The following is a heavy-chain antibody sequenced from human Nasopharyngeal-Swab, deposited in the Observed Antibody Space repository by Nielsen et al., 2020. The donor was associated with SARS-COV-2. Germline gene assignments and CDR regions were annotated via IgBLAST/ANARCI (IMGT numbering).Heavy chain of an antibody. V-gene: IGHV4-59*08. Sequence: SETLSLTCAVYGGSFSGYYWSWIRQPPGKGLQWIGYIYYSGSTNYNPSLKSRVTISVDTSKNQFSLKLSSVTAADTAVYYCARQSDYYYYGMDVWGQGTTVTVSS. CDR1: GGSFSGYY. J-gene: IGHJ6*02. CDR2: IYYSGST. CDR3: ARQSDYYYYGMDV.